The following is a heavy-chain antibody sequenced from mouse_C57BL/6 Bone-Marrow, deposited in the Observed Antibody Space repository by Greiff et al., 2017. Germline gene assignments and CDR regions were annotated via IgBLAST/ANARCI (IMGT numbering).Heavy chain of an antibody. CDR1: GFTFSSYA. Sequence: EVKLVESGGGLVKPGGSLKLSCAASGFTFSSYAMSWVRQTPEKRLEWVATISDGGSYTYYPDNVKGRFTISRDNAKNNLYLQMSHLKYEDTAMYYWARVGRPYWYFDVWGTGTTVTVSS. CDR2: ISDGGSYT. V-gene: IGHV5-4*03. J-gene: IGHJ1*03. CDR3: ARVGRPYWYFDV.